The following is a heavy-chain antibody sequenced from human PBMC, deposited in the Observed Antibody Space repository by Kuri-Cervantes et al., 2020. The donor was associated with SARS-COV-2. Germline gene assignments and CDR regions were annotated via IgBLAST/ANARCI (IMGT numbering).Heavy chain of an antibody. D-gene: IGHD4-23*01. Sequence: SVKVSCKASGGTFSSYAISWVRQVPGQGLEWMGGIIPIFGTANYAQKFQGRVTIATDESTSTAYMELSSLRSEDTAVYYCARVVGDYGGNFDYWGQGTLVTVSS. CDR2: IIPIFGTA. CDR3: ARVVGDYGGNFDY. CDR1: GGTFSSYA. J-gene: IGHJ4*02. V-gene: IGHV1-69*05.